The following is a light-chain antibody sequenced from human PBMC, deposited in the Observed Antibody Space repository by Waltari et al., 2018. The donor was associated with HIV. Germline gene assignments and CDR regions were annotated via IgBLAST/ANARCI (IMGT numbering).Light chain of an antibody. Sequence: QSVLTQPPSASGTPGQRVTISCSGSNSNIGNNDVYWYQQLPGTAPGLLIRENRQRPSGVPDRFSGSRSGTSASRDISGLRSDDEAIYHCATWDDGLSAPVFGGGTSLAVL. CDR3: ATWDDGLSAPV. J-gene: IGLJ3*02. CDR1: NSNIGNND. V-gene: IGLV1-47*01. CDR2: ENR.